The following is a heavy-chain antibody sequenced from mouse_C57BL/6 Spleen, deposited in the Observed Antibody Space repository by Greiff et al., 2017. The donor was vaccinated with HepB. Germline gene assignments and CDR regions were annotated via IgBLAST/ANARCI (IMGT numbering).Heavy chain of an antibody. CDR3: LYGEGY. J-gene: IGHJ2*01. CDR1: GYTFTDYE. D-gene: IGHD2-13*01. Sequence: QVQLKESGAELVRPGASVTLSCKASGYTFTDYEMHWVKQTPVHGLEWIGAIDPETGGTAYNQKFKGKAILTADKSSSTAYMELRSLTSEDSAVYYCLYGEGYWGQGTTLTVSS. V-gene: IGHV1-15*01. CDR2: IDPETGGT.